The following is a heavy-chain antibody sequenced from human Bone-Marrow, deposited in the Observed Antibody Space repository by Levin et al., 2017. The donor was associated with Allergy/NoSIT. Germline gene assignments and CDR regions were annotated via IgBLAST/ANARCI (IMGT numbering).Heavy chain of an antibody. D-gene: IGHD2-2*01. Sequence: KSGGSLRLSCTVSGFTFSDAWMSWVRQAPGKGLEWVGRIKRKSDGGTTDYAAPVKGRFTISTDDSKNTLYLQMNSLKTEETAVYYCTTVGGYCSSSSCSAAYYYSFMDVWGKGTTVTVSS. CDR2: IKRKSDGGTT. CDR1: GFTFSDAW. J-gene: IGHJ6*03. V-gene: IGHV3-15*01. CDR3: TTVGGYCSSSSCSAAYYYSFMDV.